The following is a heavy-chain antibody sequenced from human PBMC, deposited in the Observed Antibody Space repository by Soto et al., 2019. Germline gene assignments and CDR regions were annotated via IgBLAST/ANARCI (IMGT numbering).Heavy chain of an antibody. CDR3: ARGRTYYDSSGYYLFGYYFDY. Sequence: SETLSLTCAVYGGSSSGYYWSWIRQPPGKGLEWIGEINHSGSTNYNPSLKSRVTISVDTSKNQFSLKLSSVTAADTAVYYCARGRTYYDSSGYYLFGYYFDYWGQGTLVTVSS. CDR2: INHSGST. J-gene: IGHJ4*02. V-gene: IGHV4-34*01. CDR1: GGSSSGYY. D-gene: IGHD3-22*01.